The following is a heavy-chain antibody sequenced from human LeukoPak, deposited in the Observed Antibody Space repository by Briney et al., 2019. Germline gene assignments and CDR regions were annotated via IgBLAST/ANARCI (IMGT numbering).Heavy chain of an antibody. D-gene: IGHD3-16*01. J-gene: IGHJ4*02. V-gene: IGHV4-34*01. Sequence: SETLSLTCAVYGGSFIGYYWGWSRQPPGGGLEWIGEINHSGSTNYNPSLKSRVTISVYTSKNQFSLKRRSVTAAATAVYYCARQSFWGNINIDYSGQGTLVTVSS. CDR2: INHSGST. CDR3: ARQSFWGNINIDY. CDR1: GGSFIGYY.